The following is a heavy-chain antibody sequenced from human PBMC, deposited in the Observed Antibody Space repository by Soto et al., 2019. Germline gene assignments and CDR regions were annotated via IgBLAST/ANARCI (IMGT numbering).Heavy chain of an antibody. Sequence: GGSLRLSCAASGFTFSSYWMSWVRQAPGKGLEWVANIKQDGSEKYYVDSVKGRFTISRGNAKNSLYLQMNSLRAEDTAVYYCARDQGVYYYDSSGYPRAFDIWGQGTMVTVSS. V-gene: IGHV3-7*03. D-gene: IGHD3-22*01. CDR2: IKQDGSEK. CDR3: ARDQGVYYYDSSGYPRAFDI. CDR1: GFTFSSYW. J-gene: IGHJ3*02.